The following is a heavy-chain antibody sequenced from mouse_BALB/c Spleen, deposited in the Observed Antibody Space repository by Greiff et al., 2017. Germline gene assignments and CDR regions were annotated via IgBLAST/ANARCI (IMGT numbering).Heavy chain of an antibody. CDR1: GFTFSSYG. J-gene: IGHJ4*01. Sequence: EVKLMESGGDLVKPGGSLKLSCAASGFTFSSYGMSWVRQTPDKRLEWVATISSGGSYTYYPDSVKGRFTISRDNAKNTLYLQMSSLKSEDTAMYYCARHYYGSSYEDAMDYWGQGTSVTVSS. D-gene: IGHD1-1*01. V-gene: IGHV5-6*01. CDR3: ARHYYGSSYEDAMDY. CDR2: ISSGGSYT.